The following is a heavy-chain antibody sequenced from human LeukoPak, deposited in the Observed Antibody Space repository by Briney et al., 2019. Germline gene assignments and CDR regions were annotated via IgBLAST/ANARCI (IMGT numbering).Heavy chain of an antibody. D-gene: IGHD3-10*01. CDR2: INHSGST. CDR1: GGSFSGYY. J-gene: IGHJ5*02. CDR3: ARQKWITMVRGVINWFDP. Sequence: NPSETLSLTCAVYGGSFSGYYWSWIRQPPGKGLEWIGEINHSGSTNYNPSLKSRVTISVDTSKSQFFLKLSSVTAADTAVYYCARQKWITMVRGVINWFDPWGQGTLVTVSS. V-gene: IGHV4-34*01.